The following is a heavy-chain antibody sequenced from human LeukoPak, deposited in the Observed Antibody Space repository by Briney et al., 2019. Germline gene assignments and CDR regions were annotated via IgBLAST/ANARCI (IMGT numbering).Heavy chain of an antibody. CDR2: LYSDGNT. CDR1: GFTVITNE. Sequence: GGCLRLSCAASGFTVITNEMTWVRQAPGKGLEWVSVLYSDGNTKYADSVQGRFTISRDNSKKTLYLEMNSLSPDDTAVYYCARGVEPLAANTLAYWGQGTLVTVSS. J-gene: IGHJ4*02. D-gene: IGHD1-14*01. V-gene: IGHV3-53*01. CDR3: ARGVEPLAANTLAY.